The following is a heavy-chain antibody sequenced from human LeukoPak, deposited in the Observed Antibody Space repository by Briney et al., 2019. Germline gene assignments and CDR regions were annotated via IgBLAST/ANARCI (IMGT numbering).Heavy chain of an antibody. CDR3: ARDLSAGGDGQGY. D-gene: IGHD2-21*01. CDR1: GYTFTSYG. Sequence: ASVKVSCKASGYTFTSYGISWVRQAPGQGLEWMGWIMPYKGKTNYAQKLQGRVTVTTDTSTNTAYMELRSLRSDDTAVYYCARDLSAGGDGQGYWGQGTLVIVSS. CDR2: IMPYKGKT. V-gene: IGHV1-18*01. J-gene: IGHJ4*02.